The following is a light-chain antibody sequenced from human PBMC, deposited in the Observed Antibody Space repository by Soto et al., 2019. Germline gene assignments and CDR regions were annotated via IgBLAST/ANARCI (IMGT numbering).Light chain of an antibody. CDR2: EGN. CDR1: SNDVGGYNL. CDR3: CSFAGGATFV. V-gene: IGLV2-23*03. Sequence: HSALTQPASVSGSPGQSITISCTGTSNDVGGYNLVSWYQQHPGKIPKLIIYEGNKRPSGVSDRFSGSKSGNTASLTISALQAEDEADYSCCSFAGGATFVFGGGTKLTVL. J-gene: IGLJ2*01.